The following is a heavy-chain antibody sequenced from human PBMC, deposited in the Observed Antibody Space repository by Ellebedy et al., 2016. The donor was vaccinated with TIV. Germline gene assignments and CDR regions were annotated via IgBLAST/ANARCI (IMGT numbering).Heavy chain of an antibody. J-gene: IGHJ4*02. CDR2: ISSTGSRT. CDR1: GFTFSSYA. D-gene: IGHD3-22*01. V-gene: IGHV3-23*01. CDR3: AKGRGGGSDTSAPRYYFDY. Sequence: PGGSLRLSCAASGFTFSSYAMSWVRQAPGKGLEWVSTISSTGSRTYYADSVEDRFIISRDNSKKTLYLQMNSLRAEDTAVYYCAKGRGGGSDTSAPRYYFDYWGLGTLVTVSS.